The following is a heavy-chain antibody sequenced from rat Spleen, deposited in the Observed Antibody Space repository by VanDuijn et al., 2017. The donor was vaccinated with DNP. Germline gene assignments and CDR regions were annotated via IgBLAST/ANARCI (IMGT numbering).Heavy chain of an antibody. J-gene: IGHJ2*01. V-gene: IGHV2-19*01. CDR1: EFSLTDYS. CDR3: ASLYY. Sequence: QVQLKESGPGLVQPSQTLSLTCTVSEFSLTDYSVHWFRKPQGKGLEGMGVVWNSGGSDYNSAHNSRVSISGDTSKIQVFLKMSSLQTEDTAMYFCASLYYWGQGVMVTVSS. CDR2: VWNSGGS.